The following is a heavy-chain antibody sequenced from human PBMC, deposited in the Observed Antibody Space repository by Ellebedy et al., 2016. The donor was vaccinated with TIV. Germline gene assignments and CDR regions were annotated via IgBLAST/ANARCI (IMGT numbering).Heavy chain of an antibody. V-gene: IGHV4-39*01. Sequence: SETLSLTXTVSGGSLSSGDYYWAWIRQPPGKGLEWIGSIYYTGNTHYRPSFKSRATISVDTSKNQFSLKLSSVTAADTAVYYCARWAASGWYYFDYWGQGTLVTVSS. D-gene: IGHD6-19*01. CDR2: IYYTGNT. CDR3: ARWAASGWYYFDY. J-gene: IGHJ4*02. CDR1: GGSLSSGDYY.